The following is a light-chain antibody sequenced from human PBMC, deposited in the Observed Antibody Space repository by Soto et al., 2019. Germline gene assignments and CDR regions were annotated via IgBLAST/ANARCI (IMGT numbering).Light chain of an antibody. CDR3: QQYGSSGT. CDR1: QSVSDSS. V-gene: IGKV3-20*01. J-gene: IGKJ1*01. CDR2: GAS. Sequence: IVLTQSPGTLSLSPWERATLSCRASQSVSDSSLAWYQQNPGQAPRLLIYGASTRATGIPDRFSGSGFGTDFTLTISSLEPEDFAVYYCQQYGSSGTFGQGTKVDIK.